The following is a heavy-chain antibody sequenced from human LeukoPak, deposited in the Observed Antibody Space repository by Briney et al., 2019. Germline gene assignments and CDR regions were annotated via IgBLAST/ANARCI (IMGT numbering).Heavy chain of an antibody. D-gene: IGHD1-26*01. V-gene: IGHV3-30*18. Sequence: PGGSLRLSCAASGFTFSSYGMHWVRQAPGKGLEWVAVISYDGSNKYYADSVKGRFTISRDNSKNTLYLQMNSLRAEDTAVYYCAKGGVQWELLRYFDYWGQGTLVTVSS. CDR2: ISYDGSNK. CDR3: AKGGVQWELLRYFDY. CDR1: GFTFSSYG. J-gene: IGHJ4*02.